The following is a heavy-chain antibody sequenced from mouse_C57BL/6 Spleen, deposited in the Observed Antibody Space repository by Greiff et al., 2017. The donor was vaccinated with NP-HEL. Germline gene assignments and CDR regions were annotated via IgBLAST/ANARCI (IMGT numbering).Heavy chain of an antibody. J-gene: IGHJ4*01. CDR3: ARNEGIYDLDAMDY. V-gene: IGHV2-2*01. CDR2: IWSGGST. CDR1: GFSLTSYG. D-gene: IGHD2-12*01. Sequence: QVHVKQSGPGLVQPSQSLSITCTVSGFSLTSYGVHWVRQSPGKGLEWLGVIWSGGSTDYNAAFISRLSISKDNSKSQVFVKMNSLQADDTAIYYCARNEGIYDLDAMDYWGQGTSVTVSS.